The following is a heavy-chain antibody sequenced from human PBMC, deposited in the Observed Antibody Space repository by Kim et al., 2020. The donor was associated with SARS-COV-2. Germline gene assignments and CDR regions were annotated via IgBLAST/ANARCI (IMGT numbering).Heavy chain of an antibody. J-gene: IGHJ4*02. CDR3: ARDREVYDMILDY. CDR1: GFTFSSYG. V-gene: IGHV3-33*01. Sequence: GGSLRLSCAASGFTFSSYGMHWVRQAPGKGLEWVAVIWYDGSNKYYADSVKGRFTISRDNSKNTLYLQMNSLRAEDTAVYYCARDREVYDMILDYWGQGTLVTVSS. D-gene: IGHD3-9*01. CDR2: IWYDGSNK.